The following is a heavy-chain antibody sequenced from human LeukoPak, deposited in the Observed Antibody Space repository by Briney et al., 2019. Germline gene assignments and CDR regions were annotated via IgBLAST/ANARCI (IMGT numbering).Heavy chain of an antibody. Sequence: PSETLSLTCTVSGGSISRYYWSWIRQPPGKGLEWIGYIYYSGSTNYNPSLKSRVTISVDTSKNQFSLKLSSVTAADTAVYYCARFLSMGYYFDYWGQGTLVTVSS. CDR3: ARFLSMGYYFDY. CDR2: IYYSGST. CDR1: GGSISRYY. J-gene: IGHJ4*02. D-gene: IGHD2/OR15-2a*01. V-gene: IGHV4-59*01.